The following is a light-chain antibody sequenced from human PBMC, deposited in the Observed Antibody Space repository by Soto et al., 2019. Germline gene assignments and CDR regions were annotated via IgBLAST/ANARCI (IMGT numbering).Light chain of an antibody. CDR3: QHYNSSPMYT. J-gene: IGKJ2*01. V-gene: IGKV1-5*03. Sequence: DIQMTQSPSTLSASVGDRVTITCRASQSISSWLAWFQQKPGKAPKLLIFKASFLETGVPSRFSGTGSGTEFTLTISSLQPDDFATYSCQHYNSSPMYTFGQGTKLEIK. CDR1: QSISSW. CDR2: KAS.